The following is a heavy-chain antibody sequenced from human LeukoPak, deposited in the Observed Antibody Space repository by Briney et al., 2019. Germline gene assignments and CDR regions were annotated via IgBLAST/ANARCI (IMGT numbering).Heavy chain of an antibody. D-gene: IGHD3-10*01. V-gene: IGHV1-69*13. Sequence: ASVKVSCKASGGTFSSYSISWVRQAPGQGLEWMGGIIPIFGTANYAQKFQGRVTITADESTSTDYMEMSSLRRGDTAVYYCTRVSGGSDSAFDIWGQGTMVTVSS. CDR1: GGTFSSYS. CDR3: TRVSGGSDSAFDI. J-gene: IGHJ3*02. CDR2: IIPIFGTA.